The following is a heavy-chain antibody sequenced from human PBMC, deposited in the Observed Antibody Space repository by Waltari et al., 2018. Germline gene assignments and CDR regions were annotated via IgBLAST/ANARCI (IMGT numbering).Heavy chain of an antibody. CDR3: AKGGGGWYVGWYYFDY. CDR2: ISWNSGSI. Sequence: EVQLVESGGGLVQPGRSLRLSCAASGFTFDDYAMHWVRQAPGKGLEWVSGISWNSGSIGYADSVKGRFTSARDNAKNSLYLQMNSLRAEDTALYYCAKGGGGWYVGWYYFDYWGQVTLVTVSS. D-gene: IGHD6-19*01. J-gene: IGHJ4*02. V-gene: IGHV3-9*01. CDR1: GFTFDDYA.